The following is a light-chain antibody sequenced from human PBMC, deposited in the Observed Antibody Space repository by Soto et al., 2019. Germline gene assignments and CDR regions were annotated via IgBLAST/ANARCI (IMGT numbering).Light chain of an antibody. CDR1: SSNIGAHYD. V-gene: IGLV1-40*01. J-gene: IGLJ1*01. CDR3: QSYDNSLSVYV. CDR2: GNS. Sequence: QSALTQPPSVSGAPGQRVTISCTGSSSNIGAHYDVHWYQQLPGTAPKLLIYGNSNRPSGVPDRFSGYKSGTSASLAITGLQAEDEADSYCQSYDNSLSVYVFGTGTTVTVL.